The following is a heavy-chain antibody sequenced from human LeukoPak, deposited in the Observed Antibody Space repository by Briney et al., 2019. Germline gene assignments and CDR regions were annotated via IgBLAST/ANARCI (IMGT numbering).Heavy chain of an antibody. CDR2: IYYSGST. CDR3: ARHLPALGPTFDY. Sequence: SETLSLTCTVSGGSISSYYWSWIRQPPGKGLEWLGYIYYSGSTDYNPSLKSRVTMLVDTSKNHFSLKLRSVTAADTAVYYCARHLPALGPTFDYWGQGTLVSVSS. V-gene: IGHV4-59*08. CDR1: GGSISSYY. D-gene: IGHD5-18*01. J-gene: IGHJ4*02.